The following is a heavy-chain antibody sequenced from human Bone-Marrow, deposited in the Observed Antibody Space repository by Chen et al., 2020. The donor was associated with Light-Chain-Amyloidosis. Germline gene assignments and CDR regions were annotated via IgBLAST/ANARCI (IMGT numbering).Heavy chain of an antibody. CDR3: ARDRYSTTPWDYSSGMDV. J-gene: IGHJ6*02. CDR1: GGSINSGGYY. Sequence: QVKLQEPGPGLVKPSQTLSLTCSVSGGSINSGGYYWRWTRQHPGKGLGWIGFFDYSGSSYYNPSLQSRVTISIDTSKKEFSLRLSSVTAADTAVYYCARDRYSTTPWDYSSGMDVWGQGTTVTVSS. V-gene: IGHV4-31*03. CDR2: FDYSGSS. D-gene: IGHD1-1*01.